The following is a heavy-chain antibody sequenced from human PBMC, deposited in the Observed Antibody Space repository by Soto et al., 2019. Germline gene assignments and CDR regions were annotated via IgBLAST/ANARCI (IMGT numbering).Heavy chain of an antibody. V-gene: IGHV4-59*01. CDR2: IYYSGST. CDR1: GGSISSYY. J-gene: IGHJ4*02. Sequence: PSETLSLTCTVSGGSISSYYWGWIRQPPGKGLEWIGYIYYSGSTNYNPSLKSRVTISVDTSKNQFSLKLSSVTAADTAVYYCARGSPEGSPSYYDSSGYYGYWGQGTLVTVPS. CDR3: ARGSPEGSPSYYDSSGYYGY. D-gene: IGHD3-22*01.